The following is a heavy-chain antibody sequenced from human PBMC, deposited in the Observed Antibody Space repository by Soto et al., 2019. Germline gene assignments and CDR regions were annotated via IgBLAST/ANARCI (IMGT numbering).Heavy chain of an antibody. Sequence: GGSLRLSCAASGFMFNNYAMSWVRQAPGKGLEWVSTVSVSGGTTYYADSLKGRFTISRDNSKKTVYLQMNRLRADDTAIYYCARDNYGGMLDFWGPGTLVTVSS. CDR1: GFMFNNYA. V-gene: IGHV3-23*01. D-gene: IGHD4-17*01. CDR3: ARDNYGGMLDF. J-gene: IGHJ4*02. CDR2: VSVSGGTT.